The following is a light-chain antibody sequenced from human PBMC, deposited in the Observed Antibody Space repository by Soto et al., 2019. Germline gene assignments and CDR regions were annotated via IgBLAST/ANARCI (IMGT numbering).Light chain of an antibody. CDR1: SRDVGGYNF. J-gene: IGLJ1*01. Sequence: SVLNKPASVSGAPGRSIAISCTGTSRDVGGYNFVSWYQQHPGKAPKLMIYDVSNRPSGVSNRFSGSKSGNTASLTISGLQAEDDADYYCSSYTSSSTLYVFGPGTKVTVL. CDR2: DVS. V-gene: IGLV2-14*01. CDR3: SSYTSSSTLYV.